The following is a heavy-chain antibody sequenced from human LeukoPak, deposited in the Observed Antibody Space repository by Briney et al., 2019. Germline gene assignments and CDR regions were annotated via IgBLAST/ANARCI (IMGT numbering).Heavy chain of an antibody. J-gene: IGHJ5*02. CDR2: IDTKNGAT. D-gene: IGHD1-26*01. Sequence: ASVKVSCKASGYSFNTYGISWVQQAPGQGLEWVGWIDTKNGATNYAAKVQGRVTMTADTSTSTAYMELRSLRSEDTAVYYCATGLTGGSYLNWFDPWGQGTLVTVSS. CDR3: ATGLTGGSYLNWFDP. CDR1: GYSFNTYG. V-gene: IGHV1-18*01.